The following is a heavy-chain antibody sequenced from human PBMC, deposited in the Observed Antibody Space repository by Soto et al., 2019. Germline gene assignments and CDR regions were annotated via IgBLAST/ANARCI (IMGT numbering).Heavy chain of an antibody. CDR2: IIPIFGTA. D-gene: IGHD3-9*01. J-gene: IGHJ5*02. Sequence: QVQLVQSGAEVKKPGSSVKVSCKASGGTFSSYAISWVRQAPGQGLEWMGVIIPIFGTANYAQKFQGRVTITADESTSTAYMELSSLRAEDTAVYYCARDGFNDDILTGYRFYNWFDPWGQGTLVTVSS. V-gene: IGHV1-69*01. CDR1: GGTFSSYA. CDR3: ARDGFNDDILTGYRFYNWFDP.